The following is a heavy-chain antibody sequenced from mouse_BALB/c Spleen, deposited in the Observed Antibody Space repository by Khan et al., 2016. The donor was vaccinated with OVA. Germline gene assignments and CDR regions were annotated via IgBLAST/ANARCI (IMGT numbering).Heavy chain of an antibody. J-gene: IGHJ2*01. Sequence: QVQLKQSGAELAKPGASVKMSCKASGYTFTSYWMNWVKQRPGQGLEWIGYINPSTGYTEYNQKFKDKATLTADKSSSTAYMQLSSLTSEDSAVYYGARRGLRLDFDYWGQGTTLTVSS. V-gene: IGHV1-7*01. D-gene: IGHD1-1*01. CDR3: ARRGLRLDFDY. CDR2: INPSTGYT. CDR1: GYTFTSYW.